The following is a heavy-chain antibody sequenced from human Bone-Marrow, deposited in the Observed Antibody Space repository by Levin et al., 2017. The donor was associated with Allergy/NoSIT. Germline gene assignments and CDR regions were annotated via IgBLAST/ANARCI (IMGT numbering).Heavy chain of an antibody. CDR1: GYTFTSYN. CDR3: ARGDCYSGSCYGPDWFEP. CDR2: INPNSGNT. V-gene: IGHV1-8*01. D-gene: IGHD2-15*01. Sequence: GESLKISCKTSGYTFTSYNVYWVRQAPGQGLEWMGYINPNSGNTGYAQKFQGRVTMTRNSSITTAYMELSGLRFEDTAIYYCARGDCYSGSCYGPDWFEPWGQGTQVTVSS. J-gene: IGHJ5*02.